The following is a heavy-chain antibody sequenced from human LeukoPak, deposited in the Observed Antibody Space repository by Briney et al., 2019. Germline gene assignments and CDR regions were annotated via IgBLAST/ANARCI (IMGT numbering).Heavy chain of an antibody. CDR1: GFTFSNAW. Sequence: PGGSLRLSCAASGFTFSNAWMSWVRQAPGKGLEWVGRIKSKTDGGTTDYAAPVKGRFTISRDDSKNTLYLQMNSLKTEDTAVYYCTTGYYYDSSGFLPLFDYWGQGTLVTVSS. CDR2: IKSKTDGGTT. D-gene: IGHD3-22*01. V-gene: IGHV3-15*01. J-gene: IGHJ4*02. CDR3: TTGYYYDSSGFLPLFDY.